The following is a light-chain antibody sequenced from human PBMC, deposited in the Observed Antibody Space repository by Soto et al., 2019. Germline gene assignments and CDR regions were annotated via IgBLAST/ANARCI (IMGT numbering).Light chain of an antibody. CDR2: GAS. V-gene: IGKV1D-13*01. J-gene: IGKJ4*01. CDR1: QAISSH. Sequence: AIQLTQSPSSLSASVGDRVSITCRASQAISSHLAWYQQKPGTGPKLLIHGASVLQTGVPSRFSGSGNGPGTDFTLTISSLQPEDIATYYCQQYDNLSITFGGGTKVEI. CDR3: QQYDNLSIT.